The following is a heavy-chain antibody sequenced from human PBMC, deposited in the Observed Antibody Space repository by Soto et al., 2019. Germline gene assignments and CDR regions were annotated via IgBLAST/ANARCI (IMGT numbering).Heavy chain of an antibody. J-gene: IGHJ4*02. D-gene: IGHD5-18*01. CDR2: IWYDGSNK. Sequence: GGSLGLSCAASGFTFRNYGMHWVRQAPGKGLEWVAVIWYDGSNKYYADSVKGRFTISRDNSKNTLNLQMNILRAEDTAVYYCAREGGAMDFYFDYWGQGTLVTVSS. CDR3: AREGGAMDFYFDY. V-gene: IGHV3-33*01. CDR1: GFTFRNYG.